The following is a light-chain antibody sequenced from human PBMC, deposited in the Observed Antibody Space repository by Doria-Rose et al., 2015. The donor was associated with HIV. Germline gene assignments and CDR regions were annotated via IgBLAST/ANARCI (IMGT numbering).Light chain of an antibody. Sequence: LTQSPGTLSLSPGERATLSCRASQSFSSTYLAWYQQNPGQAPSLLIYDGSPMATGIPDRFSASGSGTDFTLTINRLEPEDFALYYCHQYGTSWTFGQGTKVEI. V-gene: IGKV3-20*01. J-gene: IGKJ1*01. CDR2: DGS. CDR3: HQYGTSWT. CDR1: QSFSSTY.